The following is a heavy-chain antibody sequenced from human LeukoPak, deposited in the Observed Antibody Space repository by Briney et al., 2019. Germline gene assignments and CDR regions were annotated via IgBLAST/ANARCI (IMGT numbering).Heavy chain of an antibody. CDR1: GFTFSSYS. D-gene: IGHD3-10*01. V-gene: IGHV3-48*04. J-gene: IGHJ6*02. Sequence: GGSLRLSCAASGFTFSSYSMNWVRQAPGKGLEWVSYISSSSSTIYYADSVKGRFTISRDNAKNSLYLQMNSLRAEDTAVYYCARDQITMVRGTAFCYYYGMDVWGQGTTVTVSS. CDR3: ARDQITMVRGTAFCYYYGMDV. CDR2: ISSSSSTI.